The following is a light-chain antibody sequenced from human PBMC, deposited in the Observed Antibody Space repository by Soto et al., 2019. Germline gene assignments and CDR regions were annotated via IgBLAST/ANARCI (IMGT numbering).Light chain of an antibody. Sequence: QSVLTQPASVSGSPGQSITISCTGTSRDVGGYNYVSWYQQHPGKAPKLMIYDVSNRPSGVSNRFSGSKSGNTASLTISGLQAEHEADYYCSSYTSSSTLVFGGGTKVTVL. CDR1: SRDVGGYNY. V-gene: IGLV2-14*01. CDR3: SSYTSSSTLV. CDR2: DVS. J-gene: IGLJ2*01.